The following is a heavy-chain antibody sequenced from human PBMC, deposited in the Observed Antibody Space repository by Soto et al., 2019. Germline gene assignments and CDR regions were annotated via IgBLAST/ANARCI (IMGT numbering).Heavy chain of an antibody. CDR3: ARMLRGYYYYYGMDV. CDR2: INPSGGST. V-gene: IGHV1-46*01. Sequence: ASVKVSCKASGYTFTSYYMHWVRQAPGQGLEWMGIINPSGGSTSYAQKFQGRVTMTRDTSTSTVYMELSSLRSEDTAVYYCARMLRGYYYYYGMDVWGQGTTVTVSS. J-gene: IGHJ6*02. D-gene: IGHD2-8*01. CDR1: GYTFTSYY.